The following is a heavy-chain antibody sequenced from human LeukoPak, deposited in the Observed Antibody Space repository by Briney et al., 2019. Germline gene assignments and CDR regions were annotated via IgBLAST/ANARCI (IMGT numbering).Heavy chain of an antibody. CDR3: ARGPLIAAAGTW. J-gene: IGHJ4*02. V-gene: IGHV3-7*03. D-gene: IGHD6-13*01. Sequence: GGSLRLSCAASGFTFSSYWMNWVRQAPGEGLEWVAKINQDGTEKAYVDSVRGRFTISRDNAKNSLFLQMNSLRAEDTAVYYCARGPLIAAAGTWWGQGTLVTVSS. CDR1: GFTFSSYW. CDR2: INQDGTEK.